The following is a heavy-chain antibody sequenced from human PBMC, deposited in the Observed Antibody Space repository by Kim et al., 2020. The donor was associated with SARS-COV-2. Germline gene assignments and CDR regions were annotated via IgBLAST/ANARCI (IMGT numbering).Heavy chain of an antibody. CDR2: INPSGGST. J-gene: IGHJ6*02. CDR3: ARANYDSRESHYYYGMDV. V-gene: IGHV1-46*01. CDR1: GYTFTSYY. Sequence: ASVKVSCKASGYTFTSYYMHWVRQAPGQGLEWMGIINPSGGSTSYAQKFQGRVTMTRDTSTSTVYMELSSLRSEDTAVYYCARANYDSRESHYYYGMDVWGQGTTVTVSS. D-gene: IGHD3-3*01.